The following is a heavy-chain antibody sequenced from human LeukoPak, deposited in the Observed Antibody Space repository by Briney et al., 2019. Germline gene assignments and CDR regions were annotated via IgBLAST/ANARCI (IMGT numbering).Heavy chain of an antibody. J-gene: IGHJ4*02. V-gene: IGHV3-33*01. CDR3: ARALPDNSDFDY. CDR1: GFTFSSYG. D-gene: IGHD2-21*01. Sequence: GGSLRLSCAASGFTFSSYGMHWVRQAPGKGLEWVAVIWYDGSNKYYADSVKGRFTISRDNSKNTLYLQMNSLRAEDTAVYYCARALPDNSDFDYWGQGTLVTVSS. CDR2: IWYDGSNK.